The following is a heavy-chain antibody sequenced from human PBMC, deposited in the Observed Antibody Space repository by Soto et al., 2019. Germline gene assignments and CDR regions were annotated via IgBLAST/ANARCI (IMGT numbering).Heavy chain of an antibody. CDR2: IIPIFGTA. CDR3: ASLGDRVVTIRYYGMDV. J-gene: IGHJ6*02. Sequence: SVKVSCKASGGTFSSYAISWVRQAPGQGLEWLGGIIPIFGTANYAQKFQGRVTNTADESTSTAYMELSSLRSEDTAVYYCASLGDRVVTIRYYGMDVWGQGTTVTVSS. CDR1: GGTFSSYA. V-gene: IGHV1-69*13. D-gene: IGHD3-3*01.